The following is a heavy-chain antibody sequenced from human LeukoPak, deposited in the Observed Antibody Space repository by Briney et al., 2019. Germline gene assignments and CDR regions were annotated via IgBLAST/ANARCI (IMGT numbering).Heavy chain of an antibody. D-gene: IGHD4-17*01. Sequence: KSSETLSLTCAVYGGSFSGYYWSWIRQPPGKGLEWIGSIYYSGSTYYNPSLKSRATISVDTSKNQFSLKLSSVTAADTAVYYCARDWDDYEGVYFDYWGQGTLVTVSS. CDR1: GGSFSGYY. J-gene: IGHJ4*02. V-gene: IGHV4-34*11. CDR3: ARDWDDYEGVYFDY. CDR2: IYYSGST.